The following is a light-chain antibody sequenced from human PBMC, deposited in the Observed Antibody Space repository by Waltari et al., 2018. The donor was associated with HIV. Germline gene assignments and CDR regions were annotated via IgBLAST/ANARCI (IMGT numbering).Light chain of an antibody. CDR1: SLRSYY. CDR2: GKN. J-gene: IGLJ2*01. Sequence: SSELTQDPAVSVALGQTVRITCQGDSLRSYYASWYQQKPGQAPVLVIYGKNNRPSGIPDRFSGSSSGTTASLTITWAQAEDEADYYCNSRDSSGNHLVFGGGTKLTVL. CDR3: NSRDSSGNHLV. V-gene: IGLV3-19*01.